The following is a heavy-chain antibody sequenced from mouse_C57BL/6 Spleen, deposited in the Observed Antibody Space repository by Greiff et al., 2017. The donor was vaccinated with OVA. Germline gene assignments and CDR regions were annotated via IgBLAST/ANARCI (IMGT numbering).Heavy chain of an antibody. V-gene: IGHV1-59*01. J-gene: IGHJ2*01. Sequence: VQLQQPGAELVRPGTSVKLSCTASGYTFTSSWMHWVKQRPGQGLEWIGVIDPSDSYTNYTQKFKGKATLTVDTSSSTAYMQLSSLTSEDSAVSYCAREEALRWGDWGKGTTLTVSS. CDR2: IDPSDSYT. CDR3: AREEALRWGD. CDR1: GYTFTSSW. D-gene: IGHD1-1*01.